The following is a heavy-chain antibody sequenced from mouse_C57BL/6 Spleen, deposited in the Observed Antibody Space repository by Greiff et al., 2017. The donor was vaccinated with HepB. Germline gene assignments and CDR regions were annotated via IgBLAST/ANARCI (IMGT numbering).Heavy chain of an antibody. CDR2: INPSTGGT. J-gene: IGHJ3*01. CDR3: ARVPSYGSPFAY. D-gene: IGHD1-1*01. Sequence: VQLKESGPELVKPGASVKISCKASGYSFTGYYMNWVKQSPEKSLEWIGEINPSTGGTTYNQKFKAKATLTVDKSSSTAYMQLKSLTSEDSAVYYCARVPSYGSPFAYWGQGTLVTVSA. CDR1: GYSFTGYY. V-gene: IGHV1-42*01.